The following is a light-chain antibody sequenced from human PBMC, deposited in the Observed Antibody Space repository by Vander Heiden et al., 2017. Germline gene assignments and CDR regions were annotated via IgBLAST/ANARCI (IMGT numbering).Light chain of an antibody. CDR1: QSVSSN. CDR3: QQSNNWPFT. CDR2: GAS. V-gene: IGKV3-15*01. Sequence: EMVMTQSPATLSVSPGERATLSCRASQSVSSNLAWYQQKPGQAPRLLIYGASTRATGIPARFSGSGSGTEFTLTISGLQSEDFAVYYCQQSNNWPFTFGHGTKVDIK. J-gene: IGKJ3*01.